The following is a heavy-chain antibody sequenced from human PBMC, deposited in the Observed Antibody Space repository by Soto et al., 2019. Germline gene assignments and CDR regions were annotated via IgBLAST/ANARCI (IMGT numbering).Heavy chain of an antibody. J-gene: IGHJ6*02. V-gene: IGHV3-30-3*01. CDR3: ERGAGPYYYYGWDV. D-gene: IGHD6-19*01. CDR1: GFTFSSYA. CDR2: ISYDGSNK. Sequence: QVQLVASGGGVVQPGRSLRLSCAASGFTFSSYAVHWVRQAPVKGLEWVAVISYDGSNKYYADSVKGRFTISRDNSNNTLYLRMNILRTDEDKDVYYCERGAGPYYYYGWDVWGQVTTVTVSS.